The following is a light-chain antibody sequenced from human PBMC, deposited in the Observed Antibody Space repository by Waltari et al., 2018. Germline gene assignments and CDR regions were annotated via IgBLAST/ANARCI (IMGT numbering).Light chain of an antibody. V-gene: IGKV4-1*01. CDR3: QQYHSLPFT. Sequence: DIVMTQSPDSLAVSLGERATINFKSSTVPSNTFNPKNYVAWYQQKPQQPPKLLIYWASTRESGVPDLFSGSGSGADFTLTINSLKAEDVAVYFCQQYHSLPFTFGGGTKVDIK. CDR2: WAS. CDR1: TVPSNTFNPKNY. J-gene: IGKJ4*01.